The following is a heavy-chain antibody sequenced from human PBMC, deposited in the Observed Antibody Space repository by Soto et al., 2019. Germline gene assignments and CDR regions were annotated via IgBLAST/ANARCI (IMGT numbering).Heavy chain of an antibody. D-gene: IGHD1-26*01. CDR1: GGSISSSNW. CDR3: ARREIQGPIDY. V-gene: IGHV4-28*01. J-gene: IGHJ4*02. CDR2: IYYSGTT. Sequence: TSETLSLTCAVSGGSISSSNWWGWIRQPPGKGLEWIGYIYYSGTTYYNPSLKSRVTMSVDTSKNQFSLKLTSVTAVDTAVYYCARREIQGPIDYWGQGALVTVSS.